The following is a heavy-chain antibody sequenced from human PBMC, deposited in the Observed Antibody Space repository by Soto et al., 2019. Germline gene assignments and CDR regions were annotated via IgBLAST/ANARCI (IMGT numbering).Heavy chain of an antibody. CDR3: AHAPTVITYFDY. D-gene: IGHD4-17*01. CDR1: GVSRTTRPLS. Sequence: HITLKESGPTLVKPTQTLTLTCTFSGVSRTTRPLSVGWIRQAPGKALEWLALIYWDDDKRYSPSLQSRLSISKDTSKNQVVLTMTNMDPVDTATYYCAHAPTVITYFDYWGRGLPVTVSS. J-gene: IGHJ4*01. V-gene: IGHV2-5*02. CDR2: IYWDDDK.